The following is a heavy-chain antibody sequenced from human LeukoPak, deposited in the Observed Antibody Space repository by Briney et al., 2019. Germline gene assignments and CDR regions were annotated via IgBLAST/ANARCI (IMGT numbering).Heavy chain of an antibody. J-gene: IGHJ5*02. Sequence: GASVKVSCKASGGTFSSYAISWVRQAPGQGLEWMGRIIPILGIANYAQKFQGRVTITADKSTSTANMELSSLRSEDTAVYYCARAGIAAAGTHNWFDPWGQGTLVTVSS. CDR3: ARAGIAAAGTHNWFDP. D-gene: IGHD6-13*01. CDR1: GGTFSSYA. V-gene: IGHV1-69*04. CDR2: IIPILGIA.